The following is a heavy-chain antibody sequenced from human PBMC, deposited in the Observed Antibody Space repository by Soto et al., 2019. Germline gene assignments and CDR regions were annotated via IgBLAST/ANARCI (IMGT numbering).Heavy chain of an antibody. V-gene: IGHV3-15*01. Sequence: EVQLVESGGGLVKPGGSLRLSCAASGFTFSNAWMSWVRQAPGKGLEWVGRIKSKTDGGTTDYAAPVKGRFTISRDDSKNTLYLQMNTLTPHDTAVYYCTTFTVWYYYDSMDVLGQATTVTVSS. D-gene: IGHD4-17*01. CDR3: TTFTVWYYYDSMDV. CDR2: IKSKTDGGTT. J-gene: IGHJ6*02. CDR1: GFTFSNAW.